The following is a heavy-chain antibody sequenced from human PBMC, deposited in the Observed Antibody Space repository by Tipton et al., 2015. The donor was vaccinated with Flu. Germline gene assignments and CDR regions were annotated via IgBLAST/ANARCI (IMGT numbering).Heavy chain of an antibody. CDR3: ARDPHKLGGEADAFDI. Sequence: TLSLTCTVSGGSMSNNFWSWFRQPAEKGLEWIGRIYASGVNNYNPSLKSRVTMSIDTSKNQFSLRLSSVTAADTAVYYCARDPHKLGGEADAFDIWGQGTRVTVAS. D-gene: IGHD7-27*01. CDR1: GGSMSNNF. V-gene: IGHV4-4*07. J-gene: IGHJ3*02. CDR2: IYASGVN.